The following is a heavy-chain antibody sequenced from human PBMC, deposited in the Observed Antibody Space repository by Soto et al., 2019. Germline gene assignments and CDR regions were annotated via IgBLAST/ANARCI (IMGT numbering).Heavy chain of an antibody. Sequence: SETLSLTCTVSGGSISSYYWSWIRQPPGKGLEWIGYIYYSGSTNYNPSLKSRVTISVDTSKNQFSLKLSSVTAADTAVYYCATRVRSSRDYYYYYLDVWGKGATVAVSS. CDR2: IYYSGST. CDR1: GGSISSYY. D-gene: IGHD3-10*01. J-gene: IGHJ6*03. V-gene: IGHV4-59*08. CDR3: ATRVRSSRDYYYYYLDV.